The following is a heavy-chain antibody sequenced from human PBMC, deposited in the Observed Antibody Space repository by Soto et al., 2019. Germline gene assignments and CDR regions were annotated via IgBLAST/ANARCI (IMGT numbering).Heavy chain of an antibody. V-gene: IGHV1-46*01. D-gene: IGHD2-2*01. CDR1: GYTFTSYY. Sequence: ASVKVSCKASGYTFTSYYMHGARQAPGQGLEWIGIINPSGGNTSYAQKFQGRVTMTRDTSTSTVYMELSSLRSEDTAAYYCARDFMPQGNYYYGMDVWGQGTTVTVSS. CDR2: INPSGGNT. CDR3: ARDFMPQGNYYYGMDV. J-gene: IGHJ6*02.